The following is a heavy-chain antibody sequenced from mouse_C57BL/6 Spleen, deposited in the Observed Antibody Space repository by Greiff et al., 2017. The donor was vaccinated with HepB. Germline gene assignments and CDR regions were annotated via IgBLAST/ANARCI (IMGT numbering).Heavy chain of an antibody. CDR2: IDPNSGGT. CDR3: ASGEYNASRGAMYY. Sequence: VKLQQPGAELVKPGASVKLSCKASGYTFTSYWMHWVKQRPGRGLEWIGRIDPNSGGTKYNEKFKSKATLTVDKPSSTAYMQLSSLTSEDSAVYYSASGEYNASRGAMYYWGQGTSVTVSS. CDR1: GYTFTSYW. V-gene: IGHV1-72*01. J-gene: IGHJ4*01. D-gene: IGHD1-1*01.